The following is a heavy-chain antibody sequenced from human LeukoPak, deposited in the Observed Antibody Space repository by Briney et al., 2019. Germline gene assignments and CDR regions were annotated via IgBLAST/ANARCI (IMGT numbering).Heavy chain of an antibody. CDR1: GFTFSSYW. D-gene: IGHD5-18*01. J-gene: IGHJ4*02. CDR2: ISGSGGST. V-gene: IGHV3-23*01. Sequence: GGSLRLSCAASGFTFSSYWMSWVRQAPGKGLEWVSAISGSGGSTYYADSVKGRFTISRDNSKNTLYLQMNSLRAEDTAVYYCAKVPSLYSYKIDYWGQGTLVTVSS. CDR3: AKVPSLYSYKIDY.